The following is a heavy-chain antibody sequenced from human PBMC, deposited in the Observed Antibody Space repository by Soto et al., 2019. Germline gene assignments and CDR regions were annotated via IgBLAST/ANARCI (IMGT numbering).Heavy chain of an antibody. CDR1: GGSISSYY. D-gene: IGHD3-9*01. V-gene: IGHV4-59*08. J-gene: IGHJ4*02. Sequence: PSETLSLTCTVSGGSISSYYWSWIRQPPGKGLEWIGYIYYSGSTNYNPSLKSRVTISVDTSKNQFSLKLSSVTAADTAVYYCARHKTGYYDILTGYYPPYYFDYWGQGTLVTVSS. CDR3: ARHKTGYYDILTGYYPPYYFDY. CDR2: IYYSGST.